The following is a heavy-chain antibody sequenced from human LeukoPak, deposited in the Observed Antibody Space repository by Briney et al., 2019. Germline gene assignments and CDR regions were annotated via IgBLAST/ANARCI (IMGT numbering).Heavy chain of an antibody. CDR2: ISWNSGSI. Sequence: GGSLRLSCAASGFTFDDYAMHWVRQAPGKGLEWVSGISWNSGSIGYADSVKGRFTISRDNAKNSLYLQMNSLRAEDTALYYCAKAASYNWNDVVDYWGQGTLVTVSS. V-gene: IGHV3-9*01. J-gene: IGHJ4*02. D-gene: IGHD1-20*01. CDR3: AKAASYNWNDVVDY. CDR1: GFTFDDYA.